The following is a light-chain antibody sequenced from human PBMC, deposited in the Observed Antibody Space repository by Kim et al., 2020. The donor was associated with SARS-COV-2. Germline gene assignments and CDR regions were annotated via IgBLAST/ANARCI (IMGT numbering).Light chain of an antibody. J-gene: IGKJ4*01. CDR3: QQDGYVPLT. CDR1: QDIFNS. Sequence: DVQMTQSPSSLSASVGDRVTITCQASQDIFNSLNWYQQRPGKAPKLLIYDASNLETGVPSRFSGSASGTEFIFTINSLQPEDIATYYCQQDGYVPLTFGGGTKVDIK. V-gene: IGKV1-33*01. CDR2: DAS.